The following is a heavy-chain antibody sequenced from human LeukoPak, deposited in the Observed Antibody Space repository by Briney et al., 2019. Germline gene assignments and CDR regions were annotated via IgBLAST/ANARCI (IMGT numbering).Heavy chain of an antibody. CDR1: GFRFSNYG. CDR3: AKNLLGSESFSWHFDL. D-gene: IGHD1-26*01. V-gene: IGHV3-23*01. CDR2: ITGSGGST. Sequence: GGSLRLSCAASGFRFSNYGMSWVREAPGKGLAWVSSITGSGGSTRVDSVKDRFTISRDNSKNTLFLQMNSLRADDTAVYFCAKNLLGSESFSWHFDLWGRGTLVTVSS. J-gene: IGHJ2*01.